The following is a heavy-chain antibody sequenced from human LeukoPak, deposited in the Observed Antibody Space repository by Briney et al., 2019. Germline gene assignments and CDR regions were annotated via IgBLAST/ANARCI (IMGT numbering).Heavy chain of an antibody. CDR2: MNPNSGNT. CDR1: GYTFTSYG. Sequence: ASVKVSCKASGYTFTSYGISWVRQAPGQGLEWMGWMNPNSGNTGYAQKFQGRVTMTRDTSISTAYMELSGLRSEDTAVYYCARMYYYDRSTLNWFDPWGQGTLVTVSS. D-gene: IGHD3-22*01. V-gene: IGHV1-8*02. CDR3: ARMYYYDRSTLNWFDP. J-gene: IGHJ5*02.